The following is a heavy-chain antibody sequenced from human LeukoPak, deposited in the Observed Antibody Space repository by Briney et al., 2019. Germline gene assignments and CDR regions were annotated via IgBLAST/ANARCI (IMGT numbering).Heavy chain of an antibody. Sequence: PGGSLRLSCEGSGFSFSSYWMTWVRQLPGKGPEWVANIRQDESERYFADSVKGRFTISRDNAKKSVYLHMSSLRAEDTAVYYCARVDYDSSGYYWGGSFDYWGQGTLVTVSS. CDR2: IRQDESER. D-gene: IGHD3-22*01. CDR1: GFSFSSYW. J-gene: IGHJ4*02. CDR3: ARVDYDSSGYYWGGSFDY. V-gene: IGHV3-7*03.